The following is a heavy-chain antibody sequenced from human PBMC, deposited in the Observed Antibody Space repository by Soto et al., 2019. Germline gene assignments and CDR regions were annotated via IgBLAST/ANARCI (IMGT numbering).Heavy chain of an antibody. Sequence: SETLSLTCIVSGGSISSDYWGWIRQPPGKGLEWIGDIFYGGAINYNPSLKSRVTISVDTSKKHFSLKLASVTAADTAEYHCASLVGYSPYMAIWGNGTTVPVS. D-gene: IGHD2-21*01. CDR1: GGSISSDY. J-gene: IGHJ6*03. CDR3: ASLVGYSPYMAI. CDR2: IFYGGAI. V-gene: IGHV4-59*08.